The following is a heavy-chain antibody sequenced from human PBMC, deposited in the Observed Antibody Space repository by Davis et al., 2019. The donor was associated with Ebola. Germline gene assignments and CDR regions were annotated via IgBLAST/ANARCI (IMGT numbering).Heavy chain of an antibody. Sequence: GESLKISCSASGFTFSNDWMTWVRQAPGKGLEWVANIKQDGSEKNYVDSVKGRFTISRDNAKNSLYLQMNSLRAEDTSVYYCASDYTDNAFDIWGQGTMVTVSS. CDR3: ASDYTDNAFDI. D-gene: IGHD2-15*01. CDR1: GFTFSNDW. V-gene: IGHV3-7*01. CDR2: IKQDGSEK. J-gene: IGHJ3*02.